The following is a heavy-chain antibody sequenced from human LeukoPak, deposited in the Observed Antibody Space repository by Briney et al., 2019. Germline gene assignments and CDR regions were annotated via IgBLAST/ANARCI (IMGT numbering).Heavy chain of an antibody. D-gene: IGHD6-13*01. CDR2: IRQDGGEK. V-gene: IGHV3-7*01. CDR3: ARDGTAAGLYFDL. Sequence: GGSLRLSCAVSGFTFTDYWMIGVRQAPAKGLEWVASIRQDGGEKSYVDSVKGRFTISRDNTKSSLYLQINSLRAEDRAVYYCARDGTAAGLYFDLWGQGTLVTVSS. J-gene: IGHJ4*01. CDR1: GFTFTDYW.